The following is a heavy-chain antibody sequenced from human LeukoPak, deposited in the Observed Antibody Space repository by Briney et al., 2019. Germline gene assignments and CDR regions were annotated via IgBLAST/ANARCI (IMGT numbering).Heavy chain of an antibody. J-gene: IGHJ4*02. CDR3: SRENHGVGYYDISLDY. CDR1: GGSISSYY. V-gene: IGHV4-4*07. CDR2: IDISGRT. D-gene: IGHD3-9*01. Sequence: SETLSLTCTVSGGSISSYYWSWIRQPAGKGLEWLGHIDISGRTEYNPSLKSRVTMSVDTSKNQFSLRLRSVTAADTAVYYCSRENHGVGYYDISLDYWGQGTLVTVSS.